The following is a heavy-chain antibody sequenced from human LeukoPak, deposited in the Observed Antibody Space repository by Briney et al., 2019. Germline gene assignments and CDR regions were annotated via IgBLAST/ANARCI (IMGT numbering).Heavy chain of an antibody. J-gene: IGHJ4*02. CDR3: AKSYDDNDGSAYRDFWDY. CDR2: ISGSGSST. Sequence: GGTLRLSCAVSGFTFSSYAMTWVRQAPGKGLEWVSGISGSGSSTYYADSVKGRFTISRDNSKKTLYLQMNSLSAEDTAVYYCAKSYDDNDGSAYRDFWDYWGQGTLVIVSS. V-gene: IGHV3-23*01. CDR1: GFTFSSYA. D-gene: IGHD3-22*01.